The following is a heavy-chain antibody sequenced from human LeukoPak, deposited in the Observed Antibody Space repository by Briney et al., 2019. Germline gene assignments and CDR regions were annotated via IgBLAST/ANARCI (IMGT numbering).Heavy chain of an antibody. CDR2: VRPDGSEK. CDR3: ATGRATSIY. CDR1: TFTVGTSL. V-gene: IGHV3-7*03. J-gene: IGHJ4*02. Sequence: GGSLRLSCAVSTFTVGTSLITWVRQAPGKGLEWVASVRPDGSEKTYVDSVRGRFTISRDNAKKSLYLQMNSLRAEDTAVYYCATGRATSIYWGQGTLVTVSS.